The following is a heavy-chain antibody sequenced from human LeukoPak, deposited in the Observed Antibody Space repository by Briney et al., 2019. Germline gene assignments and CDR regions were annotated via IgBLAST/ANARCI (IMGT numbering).Heavy chain of an antibody. D-gene: IGHD3-3*01. CDR3: ARDRERFLTGRGGFDP. Sequence: GGSLRLSCAASGFTFSSYSMNWVRQAPGKGLEWVSSISSSSSYIYYADSVKGRFTISRDNAKNSLYLQMNSLRAEDTAVYYCARDRERFLTGRGGFDPWGQGTLVTVSS. CDR1: GFTFSSYS. J-gene: IGHJ5*02. V-gene: IGHV3-21*01. CDR2: ISSSSSYI.